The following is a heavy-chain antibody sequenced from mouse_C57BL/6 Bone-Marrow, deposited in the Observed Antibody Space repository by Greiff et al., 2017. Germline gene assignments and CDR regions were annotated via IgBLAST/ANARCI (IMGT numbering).Heavy chain of an antibody. Sequence: VQLQESGAELVRPGASVTLSCKASGYTFTDYEMHWVKQTPVHGLEWIGAIDPETGGTAYNQKFKGKALLTADKSSSTAYMELRSLTSEDSAVYYCTSAYYRTWVAYWGQGTLVTVSA. D-gene: IGHD2-12*01. CDR2: IDPETGGT. V-gene: IGHV1-15*01. J-gene: IGHJ3*01. CDR1: GYTFTDYE. CDR3: TSAYYRTWVAY.